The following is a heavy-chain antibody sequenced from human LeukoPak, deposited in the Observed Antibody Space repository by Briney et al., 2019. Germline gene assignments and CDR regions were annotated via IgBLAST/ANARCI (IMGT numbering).Heavy chain of an antibody. CDR2: ISAYNGNT. J-gene: IGHJ4*02. D-gene: IGHD1-1*01. CDR1: GYTLTELS. CDR3: ARDRGWSDWDY. V-gene: IGHV1-18*01. Sequence: ASVKVSCKVSGYTLTELSMHWVRQAPGQGLEWMGWISAYNGNTNYAQKLQGRVTMTTDTSTSTAYMELRSLRSDDTAVYYCARDRGWSDWDYWGQGTLVTVSS.